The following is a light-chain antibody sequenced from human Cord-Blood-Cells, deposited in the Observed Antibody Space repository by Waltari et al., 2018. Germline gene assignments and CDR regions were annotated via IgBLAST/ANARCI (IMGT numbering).Light chain of an antibody. J-gene: IGLJ1*01. CDR3: SSYTSSSTLV. CDR1: SSDVGGYNY. CDR2: EVS. V-gene: IGLV2-14*01. Sequence: ISCTGTSSDVGGYNYVSWYQQHPGKAPKLMIYEVSNRPSGVSNRFSGSKSGNTASLTISGLQAEDEADYYCSSYTSSSTLVFGTGTKVTVL.